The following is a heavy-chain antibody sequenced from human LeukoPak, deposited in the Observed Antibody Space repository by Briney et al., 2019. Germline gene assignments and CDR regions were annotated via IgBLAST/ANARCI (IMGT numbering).Heavy chain of an antibody. CDR3: ARGGPEWPLDY. Sequence: PWGSLRLSCAASGFSFSSYGMLWVRQAPGKGLEWVAVIWYDGSNKYYADSVKGRFTISRDNSKNTLYLQMNSLRVEDTAVYYCARGGPEWPLDYWGQGTLVTVSS. J-gene: IGHJ4*02. D-gene: IGHD3-3*01. CDR1: GFSFSSYG. V-gene: IGHV3-33*01. CDR2: IWYDGSNK.